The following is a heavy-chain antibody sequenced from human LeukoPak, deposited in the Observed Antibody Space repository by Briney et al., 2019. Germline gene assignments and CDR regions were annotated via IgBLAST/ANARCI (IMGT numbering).Heavy chain of an antibody. CDR1: GYSISSGYY. CDR2: IYYSGST. V-gene: IGHV4-38-2*01. CDR3: ARHKYSSGWYETDY. Sequence: PSETLSLTCAVSGYSISSGYYWGWIRQPPGKGLEWIGSIYYSGSTYYNPSLKSRVTISVDTSKNQFSLRLTSVTAADTAVYYCARHKYSSGWYETDYWGQGTLVTVSS. J-gene: IGHJ4*02. D-gene: IGHD6-19*01.